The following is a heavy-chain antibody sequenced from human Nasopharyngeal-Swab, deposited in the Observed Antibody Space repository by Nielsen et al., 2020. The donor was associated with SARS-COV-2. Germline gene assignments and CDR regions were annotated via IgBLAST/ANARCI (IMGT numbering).Heavy chain of an antibody. D-gene: IGHD5-18*01. J-gene: IGHJ4*02. CDR3: ASNRGGYSYGHDFDY. Sequence: GGSLRLSCAASGFTFSSYAMSWVRQAPGKGLEWVSAISGSGGSTYYADSVKGRFTIPRDNSKNTLYLQMNSLRAEDTAVYYCASNRGGYSYGHDFDYWGQGTLVTVSS. CDR1: GFTFSSYA. CDR2: ISGSGGST. V-gene: IGHV3-23*01.